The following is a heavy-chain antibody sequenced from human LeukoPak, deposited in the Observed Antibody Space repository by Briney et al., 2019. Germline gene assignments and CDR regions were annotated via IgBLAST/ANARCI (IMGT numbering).Heavy chain of an antibody. CDR3: ARDRITVTTGYYGMDV. V-gene: IGHV1-2*02. Sequence: ASVKVSCKASGYTFTGYYMHWVRQAPGQGLEWMGWINPNTGVTNYAQKFQGRVTLTRDTSIITAYMELTRLRSDDTAMYYCARDRITVTTGYYGMDVWGQGTTLTVSS. CDR2: INPNTGVT. CDR1: GYTFTGYY. D-gene: IGHD4-17*01. J-gene: IGHJ6*02.